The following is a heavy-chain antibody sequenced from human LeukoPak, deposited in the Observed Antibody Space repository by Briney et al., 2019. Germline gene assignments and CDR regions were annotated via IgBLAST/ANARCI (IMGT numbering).Heavy chain of an antibody. D-gene: IGHD4-23*01. CDR1: GGTFSNYA. CDR2: VIPIFGPP. CDR3: ARAAGGNSGPLGY. J-gene: IGHJ4*02. Sequence: SVKVSCKASGGTFSNYAITWVRQAPGQGLEWMEGVIPIFGPPNYAQKFQGRVTLTSDESTSTAYMELSSLRSEDTAVYYCARAAGGNSGPLGYWGQGTLVIVSS. V-gene: IGHV1-69*01.